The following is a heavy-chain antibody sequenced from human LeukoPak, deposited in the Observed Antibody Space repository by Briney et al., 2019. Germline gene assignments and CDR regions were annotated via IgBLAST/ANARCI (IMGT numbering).Heavy chain of an antibody. CDR1: GFTFSSYG. CDR2: ISGSGGST. Sequence: GGSLRLSCAASGFTFSSYGMSWVRQAPGKGLEWVSAISGSGGSTYSADSVKGRFTISRDNSKNTLYLQMNSLRAEDTAIYYCAKDDRWLQFCCWGQGTLVTVSA. J-gene: IGHJ4*02. V-gene: IGHV3-23*01. D-gene: IGHD5-24*01. CDR3: AKDDRWLQFCC.